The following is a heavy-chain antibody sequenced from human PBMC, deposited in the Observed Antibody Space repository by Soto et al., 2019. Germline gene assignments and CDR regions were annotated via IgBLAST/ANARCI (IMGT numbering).Heavy chain of an antibody. CDR3: ARAFGLVDWFDP. V-gene: IGHV4-30-4*01. Sequence: QVQLQESGPGLVKPSQTLSLTCTVSGGSISSGDYYWSWIRQPPGKGLEWIGYIYYSGSTYYNPAPKSRXXSXVXXSKKPFSLKLSSVIAAATAVYYCARAFGLVDWFDPWGQGTLVTVSS. D-gene: IGHD3-10*01. J-gene: IGHJ5*02. CDR2: IYYSGST. CDR1: GGSISSGDYY.